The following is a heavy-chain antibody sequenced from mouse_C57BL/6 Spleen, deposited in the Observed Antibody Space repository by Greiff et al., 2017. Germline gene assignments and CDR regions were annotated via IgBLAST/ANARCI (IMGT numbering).Heavy chain of an antibody. CDR3: ARRLPGSSYTDAMDY. V-gene: IGHV1-81*01. D-gene: IGHD1-1*01. CDR1: GYTFTSYG. J-gene: IGHJ4*01. Sequence: VQRVESGAELARPGASVKLSCKASGYTFTSYGISWVQQRTGQGLEWIGEIYPRSGNTYYNEQFKGKATLTADKSSSTAYMELRSLTSEDSAVFFCARRLPGSSYTDAMDYWGQGTSVTVSS. CDR2: IYPRSGNT.